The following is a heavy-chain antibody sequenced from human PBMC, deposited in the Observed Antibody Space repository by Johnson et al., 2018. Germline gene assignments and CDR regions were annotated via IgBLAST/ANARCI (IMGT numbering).Heavy chain of an antibody. V-gene: IGHV3-49*04. Sequence: VQLVESGGGLVQPGGSLRLSCAASGFTVSSNYMSWVRQAPGKGLEWVGFIRSKAYGGTTEYAASVKGRFTISRDDSESIAYLQMNSLKTEDTAVYYCSRGQSGSYFDDAFDIWGQGTMVTVSS. CDR1: GFTVSSNY. D-gene: IGHD1-26*01. CDR3: SRGQSGSYFDDAFDI. CDR2: IRSKAYGGTT. J-gene: IGHJ3*02.